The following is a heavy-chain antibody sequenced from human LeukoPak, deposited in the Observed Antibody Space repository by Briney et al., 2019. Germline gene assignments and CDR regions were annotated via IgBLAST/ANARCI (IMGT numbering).Heavy chain of an antibody. Sequence: SETLSLTCAVYGGPFSGYYWSWIRQPPGKGLEWTGEINPSGSTNYSPSLKSRVTMSVDTSRKQFSLNLTSVTAADTAVYYCAKGITYYPIKYWGQGALVTVS. CDR1: GGPFSGYY. J-gene: IGHJ4*02. V-gene: IGHV4-34*01. CDR2: INPSGST. D-gene: IGHD1-26*01. CDR3: AKGITYYPIKY.